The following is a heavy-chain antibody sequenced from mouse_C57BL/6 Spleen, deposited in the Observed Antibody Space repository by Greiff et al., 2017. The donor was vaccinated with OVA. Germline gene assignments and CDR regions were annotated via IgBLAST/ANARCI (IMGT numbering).Heavy chain of an antibody. D-gene: IGHD4-1*01. Sequence: VHLVESGPGLVAPSQSLSITCTVSGFSLTSYGVDWVRQSPGKGLEWLGVIWGVGSTNYNSALKSRLSISKDNSKSQVFLKMNSLQTDDTAMYYCASGTGTRAMDYWGQGTSVTVSS. V-gene: IGHV2-6*01. J-gene: IGHJ4*01. CDR1: GFSLTSYG. CDR3: ASGTGTRAMDY. CDR2: IWGVGST.